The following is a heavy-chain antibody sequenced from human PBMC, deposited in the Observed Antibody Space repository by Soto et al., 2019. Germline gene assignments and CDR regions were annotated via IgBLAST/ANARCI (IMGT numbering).Heavy chain of an antibody. CDR3: ARDGITIVRGVTRANWFDH. CDR1: GFTFSSYE. V-gene: IGHV3-48*03. Sequence: EVQLVESGGGLVHPGGSLRLSCAASGFTFSSYEMNWVRQAPGKGLEWVSYISSSGSNIYYADSVKGRFTISRDNAKNSLYLQMNSLRAEDTAVSYCARDGITIVRGVTRANWFDHWGQGTLVTVSS. J-gene: IGHJ5*02. D-gene: IGHD3-10*01. CDR2: ISSSGSNI.